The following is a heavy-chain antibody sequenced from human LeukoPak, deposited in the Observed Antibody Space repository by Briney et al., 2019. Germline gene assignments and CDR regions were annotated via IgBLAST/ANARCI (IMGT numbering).Heavy chain of an antibody. J-gene: IGHJ4*02. D-gene: IGHD3-9*01. CDR2: IWYDGSNK. V-gene: IGHV3-33*06. Sequence: GGSLRLSCAASGFTFSSYGMHWVRQAPGKGLEWVAVIWYDGSNKYYADSVKGRFTISRDNSKNTLYLQMNSLRADDTAVYYCAKRGGWDFDWLFYYFDYWGQGTLVTVSS. CDR1: GFTFSSYG. CDR3: AKRGGWDFDWLFYYFDY.